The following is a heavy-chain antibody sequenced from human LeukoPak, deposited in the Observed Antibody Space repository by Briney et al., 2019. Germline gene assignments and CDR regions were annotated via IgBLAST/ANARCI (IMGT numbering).Heavy chain of an antibody. J-gene: IGHJ3*02. V-gene: IGHV3-53*04. CDR1: GFTVSSYF. CDR2: IHSGGST. Sequence: GGSLTLSCAASGFTVSSYFMSWVRQAPGKGLEWVSVIHSGGSTLYADSVKGRFTISRHNSKNTLYLQVNSLRAEDTAVYFCARGGSSGNDYSSFDIWGQGTMVTVSS. CDR3: ARGGSSGNDYSSFDI. D-gene: IGHD5-12*01.